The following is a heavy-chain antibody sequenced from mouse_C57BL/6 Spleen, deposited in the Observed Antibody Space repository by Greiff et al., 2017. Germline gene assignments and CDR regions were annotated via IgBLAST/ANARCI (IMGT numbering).Heavy chain of an antibody. CDR3: ARLDSSGYWFAY. V-gene: IGHV1-64*01. CDR1: GYTFTSYW. Sequence: QVQLQQPGAELVKPGASVKLSCKASGYTFTSYWMHWVKQRPGQGLEWIGMFHPNSGSTNYNEKFKSKATLTVDKSSSTAYMQLSSLTSEDSAVYYCARLDSSGYWFAYWGQGTLVTVSA. J-gene: IGHJ3*01. D-gene: IGHD3-2*02. CDR2: FHPNSGST.